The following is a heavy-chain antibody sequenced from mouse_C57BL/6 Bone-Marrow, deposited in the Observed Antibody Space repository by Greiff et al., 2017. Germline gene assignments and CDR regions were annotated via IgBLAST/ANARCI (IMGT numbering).Heavy chain of an antibody. CDR2: INPSTGGT. J-gene: IGHJ2*01. D-gene: IGHD2-1*01. V-gene: IGHV1-42*01. Sequence: EVKVVESGPELVKPGASVKISCKASGYSFTGYYMNWVKQSPEKSLEWIGEINPSTGGTTYNQKFKAKATLTVDKSSSTAYMQLKSLTSEDSAVYYCARGSYGNHGDFDYWGQGTTLTVSS. CDR1: GYSFTGYY. CDR3: ARGSYGNHGDFDY.